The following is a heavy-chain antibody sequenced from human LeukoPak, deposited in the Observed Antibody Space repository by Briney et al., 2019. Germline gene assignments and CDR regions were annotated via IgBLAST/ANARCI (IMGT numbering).Heavy chain of an antibody. V-gene: IGHV4-39*01. Sequence: NTSETLSLTCTVSGASISSSSYYWAWIRQPPGKGLEWIGNIYYGGSTYYNPSLNSRVTISVDTSKNRFSLKLTSVTAADTAVFYCARLPQRSDVLTSYANSFDYWGQGTLVTVSS. CDR2: IYYGGST. J-gene: IGHJ4*02. D-gene: IGHD3-9*01. CDR3: ARLPQRSDVLTSYANSFDY. CDR1: GASISSSSYY.